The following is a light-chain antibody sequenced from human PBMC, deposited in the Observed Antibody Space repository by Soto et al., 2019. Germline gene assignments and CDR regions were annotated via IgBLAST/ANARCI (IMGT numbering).Light chain of an antibody. Sequence: EIVLTQSPATLSLSPGESATLSCRASQSVSSNLAWYQQKPGQAPRILIYGASNRAGGVPDRFSGSGSGTEFTLTISSLQPEDFATYYCQQYNSAPRTFGQGTKVAIK. V-gene: IGKV3D-15*01. J-gene: IGKJ1*01. CDR3: QQYNSAPRT. CDR2: GAS. CDR1: QSVSSN.